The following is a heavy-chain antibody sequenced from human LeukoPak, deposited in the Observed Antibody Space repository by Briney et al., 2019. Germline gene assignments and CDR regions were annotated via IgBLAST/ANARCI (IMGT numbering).Heavy chain of an antibody. V-gene: IGHV4-59*12. CDR3: ARDNVRLTGHDY. Sequence: SETLSLTCTVSGGSISSYYWSWIRQPPGKGLEWIGYIYYSGSTNYNPSLKSRVTMSVDTSKNQFSLKLSSVTAADTAVYYCARDNVRLTGHDYWGQGTLVTVSS. D-gene: IGHD3-9*01. CDR2: IYYSGST. J-gene: IGHJ4*02. CDR1: GGSISSYY.